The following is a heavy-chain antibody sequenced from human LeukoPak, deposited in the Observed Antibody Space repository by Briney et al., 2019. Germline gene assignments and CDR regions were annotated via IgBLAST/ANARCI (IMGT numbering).Heavy chain of an antibody. V-gene: IGHV1-69*13. D-gene: IGHD3-22*01. CDR1: GGTFSSYA. CDR2: IIPIFGTA. J-gene: IGHJ3*02. CDR3: ARDGRAWDYDSSGYAFDI. Sequence: SVKVSCKASGGTFSSYAISWVRQAPAQGLEWMGGIIPIFGTANYAQKFQGRVTITADESTSTAYMELSSLRSEDTAVYYCARDGRAWDYDSSGYAFDIWGQGTMVTVSS.